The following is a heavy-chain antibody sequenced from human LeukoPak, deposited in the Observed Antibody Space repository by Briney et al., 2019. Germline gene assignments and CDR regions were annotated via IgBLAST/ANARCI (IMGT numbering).Heavy chain of an antibody. CDR3: ARPNQDFWSGYYSGYFDY. CDR2: INGDGSDT. Sequence: GGSLRLSCAASEFNVSNYWMHWIRQAPGTGPMWVSRINGDGSDTKYADSVKGRLTISRDNAKNSLYLQMNSLRAEDTAVYYCARPNQDFWSGYYSGYFDYWGQGTLVTVSS. D-gene: IGHD3-3*01. CDR1: EFNVSNYW. V-gene: IGHV3-74*03. J-gene: IGHJ4*02.